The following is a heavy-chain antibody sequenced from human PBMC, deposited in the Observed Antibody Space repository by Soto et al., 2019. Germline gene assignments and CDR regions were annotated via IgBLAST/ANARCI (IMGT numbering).Heavy chain of an antibody. D-gene: IGHD3-22*01. J-gene: IGHJ6*02. CDR3: ARGYYYDSSGYLYYYYYYGMDV. V-gene: IGHV1-3*01. CDR2: INAGNGNT. CDR1: GDTCTSYA. Sequence: GASVKVSCKASGDTCTSYAMHWVRQAPGQRLEWMGWINAGNGNTKYSQKFQGRVTITRDTSASTAYMEPSSLRSEDTAVYYCARGYYYDSSGYLYYYYYYGMDVWGQGTTVTVSS.